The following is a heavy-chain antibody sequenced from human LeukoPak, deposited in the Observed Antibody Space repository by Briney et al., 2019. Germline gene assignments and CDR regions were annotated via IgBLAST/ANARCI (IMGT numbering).Heavy chain of an antibody. V-gene: IGHV4-59*01. CDR1: GGSISSYY. D-gene: IGHD3-22*01. Sequence: PSETLSLTCTVSGGSISSYYWSWIRQPPGKGLEWIGDIYYSGSTNYNPSLKSRVTISVDTSKNQFSLKLSSVTAADTAVYYCARDRGRNYDSSLFDYWGQGTLVTVSS. J-gene: IGHJ4*02. CDR2: IYYSGST. CDR3: ARDRGRNYDSSLFDY.